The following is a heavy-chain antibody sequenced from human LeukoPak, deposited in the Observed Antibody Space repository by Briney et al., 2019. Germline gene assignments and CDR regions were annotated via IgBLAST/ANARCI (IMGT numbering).Heavy chain of an antibody. CDR2: IYHSGST. CDR1: GYSISSGYY. V-gene: IGHV4-38-2*02. Sequence: SETLSLTCTVSGYSISSGYYWGWIRQPPGKGLEWIGSIYHSGSTYYNPSLKSRVTISVDTSKNQFSLKLSSVTAADTAVYYCARGTTILPFDYWGQGTLVTVSS. CDR3: ARGTTILPFDY. D-gene: IGHD5-12*01. J-gene: IGHJ4*02.